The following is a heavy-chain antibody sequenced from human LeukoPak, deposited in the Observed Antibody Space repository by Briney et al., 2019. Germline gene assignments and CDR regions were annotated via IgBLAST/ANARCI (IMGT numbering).Heavy chain of an antibody. D-gene: IGHD2-15*01. Sequence: SETLSLTCTVSGVSMSSHYWTRIRQPPGKGLEWIGYMYYSGSTNYNPSLKSRVTISVDTSKNQFSLKLSSVTAADTAVYYCARLGGSEYNWFDPWGQGTLVTVSS. V-gene: IGHV4-59*11. J-gene: IGHJ5*02. CDR2: MYYSGST. CDR3: ARLGGSEYNWFDP. CDR1: GVSMSSHY.